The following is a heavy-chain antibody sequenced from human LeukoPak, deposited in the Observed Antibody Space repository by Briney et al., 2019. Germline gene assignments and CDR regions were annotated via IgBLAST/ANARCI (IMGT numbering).Heavy chain of an antibody. J-gene: IGHJ6*03. Sequence: SETLSLTCTVSGGSISSYYWSWIRQPPGKGLEWIGYIYYSGSTNYNPSLKSRVTISVDTSKNQFSLKLSSVTAADTAVYYCARAPQEQLVNYYYYYMDVWGKGTTVTVSS. D-gene: IGHD6-6*01. V-gene: IGHV4-59*01. CDR2: IYYSGST. CDR1: GGSISSYY. CDR3: ARAPQEQLVNYYYYYMDV.